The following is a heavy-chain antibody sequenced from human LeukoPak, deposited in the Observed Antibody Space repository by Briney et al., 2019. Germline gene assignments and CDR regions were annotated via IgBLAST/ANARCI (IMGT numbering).Heavy chain of an antibody. J-gene: IGHJ4*02. V-gene: IGHV3-23*01. CDR2: ISGSGGST. CDR1: GFTFSSYA. CDR3: ARLVEWLPDY. Sequence: GWSLRLSCAASGFTFSSYAVSWVRQAPGKGLEWVSAISGSGGSTYYADSVKGRFTISRDNSKNTLYLQMNSLRAEDTAVYYCARLVEWLPDYWGQGTLVTVSS. D-gene: IGHD2-8*02.